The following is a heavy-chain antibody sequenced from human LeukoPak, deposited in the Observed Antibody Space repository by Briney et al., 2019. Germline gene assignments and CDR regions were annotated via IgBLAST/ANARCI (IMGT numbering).Heavy chain of an antibody. CDR2: ISYSGST. CDR1: GDSISSSDYY. J-gene: IGHJ4*02. Sequence: PSETLSLTCTASGDSISSSDYYWGWIRPPPGKGLGWIGTISYSGSTYYNPSLQSRVTISVDTSKNQFSLELSSVTAADTAVYYCARGSRRLADFHYWGQGTLVTVSS. D-gene: IGHD1-26*01. V-gene: IGHV4-39*01. CDR3: ARGSRRLADFHY.